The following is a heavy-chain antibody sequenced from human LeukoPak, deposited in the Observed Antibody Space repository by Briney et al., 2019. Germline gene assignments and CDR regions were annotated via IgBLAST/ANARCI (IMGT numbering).Heavy chain of an antibody. CDR1: GYTFTSYG. Sequence: GASVKVSCKASGYTFTSYGISWVRQAPGQGLEWMGWISAYNGNTNYAQKLQGRVTMTTDTSTSTAYMELRSLRSDDTAVYYCARGPYYDFWSGYYDPYYYYMDVWGKGTTVTVSS. J-gene: IGHJ6*03. CDR2: ISAYNGNT. CDR3: ARGPYYDFWSGYYDPYYYYMDV. D-gene: IGHD3-3*01. V-gene: IGHV1-18*01.